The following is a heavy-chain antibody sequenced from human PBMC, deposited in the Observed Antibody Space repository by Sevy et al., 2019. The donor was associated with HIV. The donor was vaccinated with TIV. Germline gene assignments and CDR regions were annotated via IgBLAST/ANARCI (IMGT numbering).Heavy chain of an antibody. CDR3: ARHRDVDTSMVYFDY. J-gene: IGHJ4*02. D-gene: IGHD5-18*01. Sequence: SETLSLTCTVSGDSISSDHYYWAWIRQPPGKGLEWIGSLYYTGNTYHNPSLKSRVTISVDTSKNQFSLKLRSVTAADTAVYYCARHRDVDTSMVYFDYWGQRALVTVSS. CDR2: LYYTGNT. V-gene: IGHV4-39*01. CDR1: GDSISSDHYY.